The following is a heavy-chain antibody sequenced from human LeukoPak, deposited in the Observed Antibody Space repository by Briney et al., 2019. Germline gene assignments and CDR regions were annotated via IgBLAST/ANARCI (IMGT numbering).Heavy chain of an antibody. CDR3: AKDRGAMVRGDLIDY. D-gene: IGHD3-10*01. CDR2: ISYDGSKK. V-gene: IGHV3-30*18. CDR1: GLTFTKAW. Sequence: GGSLRLSCAASGLTFTKAWMTWVRQAPGKGLEWMAVISYDGSKKYYGDSARGRFIISRDNSKNTVYLEMNSLRTEDTAVYYCAKDRGAMVRGDLIDYWGQGTLVTVSS. J-gene: IGHJ4*02.